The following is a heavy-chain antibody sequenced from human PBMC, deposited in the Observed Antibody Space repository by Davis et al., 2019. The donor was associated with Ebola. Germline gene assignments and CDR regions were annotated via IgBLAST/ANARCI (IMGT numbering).Heavy chain of an antibody. V-gene: IGHV3-21*04. D-gene: IGHD6-19*01. CDR3: AKDIGVSEWLVRAYYYYYGMDV. CDR1: GFTFSSYS. CDR2: ISSSSSYI. Sequence: PGGSLRLSCAASGFTFSSYSMNWVRQAPGKGLEWVSSISSSSSYIYYADSVKGRFTISRDNAKNSLYLQMNSLRAEDTALYYCAKDIGVSEWLVRAYYYYYGMDVWGKGTTVTVSS. J-gene: IGHJ6*04.